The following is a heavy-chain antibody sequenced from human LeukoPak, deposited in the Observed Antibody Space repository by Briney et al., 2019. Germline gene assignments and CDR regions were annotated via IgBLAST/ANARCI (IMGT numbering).Heavy chain of an antibody. Sequence: VASVNVSCKASGYTFTSYGISWVRQAPGQGLEWMGWISAYNGNTNYAQKLQGRVTMTTDTSTSTAYMELRSLRSDDTAVYYCARQNYYDSSGYYESNDYWGQGTLVTVSS. V-gene: IGHV1-18*01. CDR2: ISAYNGNT. J-gene: IGHJ4*02. D-gene: IGHD3-22*01. CDR3: ARQNYYDSSGYYESNDY. CDR1: GYTFTSYG.